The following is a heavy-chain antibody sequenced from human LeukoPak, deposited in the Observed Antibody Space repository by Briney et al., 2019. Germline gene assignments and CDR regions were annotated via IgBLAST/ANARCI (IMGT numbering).Heavy chain of an antibody. CDR3: ARQLVYGSGAEAFDY. CDR1: GFTFSSYS. J-gene: IGHJ4*02. Sequence: GGSLRLSYAASGFTFSSYSMNWVRQAPGKGLEWVSYISSSSSTIYYADSVKGRFTISRDNAKNSLYLQMNSLRVEDTAVYYCARQLVYGSGAEAFDYWGQGTLVTVS. D-gene: IGHD3-10*01. CDR2: ISSSSSTI. V-gene: IGHV3-48*01.